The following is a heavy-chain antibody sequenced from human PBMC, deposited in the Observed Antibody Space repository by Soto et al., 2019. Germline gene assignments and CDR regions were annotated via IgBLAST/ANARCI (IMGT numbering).Heavy chain of an antibody. Sequence: ASVKVSCKASGYTFTGYYMHWVRQAPGQGLEWMGWINPNSGGTNYAQKFQGRATITADKSTSTAYMELSSLRSEDTAVYYCARETAGGSSGYYSANYYYYGMDVWGQGTTVTVSS. V-gene: IGHV1-2*02. D-gene: IGHD3-22*01. CDR1: GYTFTGYY. CDR2: INPNSGGT. CDR3: ARETAGGSSGYYSANYYYYGMDV. J-gene: IGHJ6*02.